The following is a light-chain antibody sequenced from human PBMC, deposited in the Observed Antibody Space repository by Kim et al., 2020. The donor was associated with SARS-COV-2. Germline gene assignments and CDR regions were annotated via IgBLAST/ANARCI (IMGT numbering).Light chain of an antibody. V-gene: IGKV1-12*01. CDR2: GAS. CDR3: QQANNFPWT. CDR1: QDINSR. J-gene: IGKJ1*01. Sequence: ASVGDRVTITCRASQDINSRLAWYQQRPGMVPKLLIDGASNLQSGAPSRFSGSGSGTDFTLTIWNLQPEDFATYYCQQANNFPWTFGQGTKVDIK.